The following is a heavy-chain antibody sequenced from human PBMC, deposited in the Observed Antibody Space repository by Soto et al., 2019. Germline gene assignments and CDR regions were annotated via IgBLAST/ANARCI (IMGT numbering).Heavy chain of an antibody. J-gene: IGHJ5*02. D-gene: IGHD1-1*01. CDR3: VRDGKKTLRDWFDT. CDR1: GASISGFY. Sequence: PSETLSLTCTVSGASISGFYWSWIRKSAGKGLEWIGRIYATGTTDYNPSLKSRVMMSVDTSKKQFSLKLRSVTAADTAVYYCVRDGKKTLRDWFDTWGQRMSVTVS. V-gene: IGHV4-4*07. CDR2: IYATGTT.